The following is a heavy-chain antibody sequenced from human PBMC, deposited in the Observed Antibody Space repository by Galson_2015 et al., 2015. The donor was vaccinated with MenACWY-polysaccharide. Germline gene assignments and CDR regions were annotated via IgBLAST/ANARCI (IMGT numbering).Heavy chain of an antibody. Sequence: SVKVSCKASGYTFTGYFIHWVRQAPGQGLEWMGLLNPNSGATNYAQKFQGRVTMTRDTSISTGYMELSGLRSDDTAMYYCARDTQNEGPTRQFDYWGQGTLVTVSS. V-gene: IGHV1-2*02. CDR2: LNPNSGAT. J-gene: IGHJ4*02. CDR3: ARDTQNEGPTRQFDY. D-gene: IGHD1-1*01. CDR1: GYTFTGYF.